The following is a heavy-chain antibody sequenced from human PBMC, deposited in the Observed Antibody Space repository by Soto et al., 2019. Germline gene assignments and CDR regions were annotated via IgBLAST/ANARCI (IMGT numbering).Heavy chain of an antibody. J-gene: IGHJ4*02. CDR1: GYTFTGHW. D-gene: IGHD5-12*01. V-gene: IGHV5-10-1*01. Sequence: PGESLKISCQGSGYTFTGHWISWVRQMPGKGLEWMGRIDPSDSYTDYSPTVQGHVTMSADKSINTAYLQWSSLQASDTAVYYCTRHTGYDSSLDYWGQGTLVTDS. CDR2: IDPSDSYT. CDR3: TRHTGYDSSLDY.